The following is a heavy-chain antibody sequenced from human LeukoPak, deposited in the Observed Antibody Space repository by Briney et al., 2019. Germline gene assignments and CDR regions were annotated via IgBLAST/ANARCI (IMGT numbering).Heavy chain of an antibody. CDR2: ISYDGSNK. CDR1: GFTFGSYA. D-gene: IGHD3-22*01. CDR3: AREGYYYDSSGYLDY. Sequence: GGSLRLSCAASGFTFGSYAMHWVRQAPGKGLEWVAVISYDGSNKYYADSVKGRFTISRDNSKNTLYLQMNSLRAEDTAVYYCAREGYYYDSSGYLDYWGQGTLVTVSS. J-gene: IGHJ4*02. V-gene: IGHV3-30-3*01.